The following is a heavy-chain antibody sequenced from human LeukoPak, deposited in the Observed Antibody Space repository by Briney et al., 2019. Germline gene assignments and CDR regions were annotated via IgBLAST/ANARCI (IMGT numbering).Heavy chain of an antibody. D-gene: IGHD3-22*01. Sequence: SETLSLTCTVSGGSISSYYWSWIRQPPGKGLEWIGYIYYSGSTNYNPSLKSRVTISVDTSKNQFSLKLSSVTAADTAVYYCARANYDSSDSWFDPWGQGTLVTVSS. CDR3: ARANYDSSDSWFDP. CDR1: GGSISSYY. J-gene: IGHJ5*02. CDR2: IYYSGST. V-gene: IGHV4-59*08.